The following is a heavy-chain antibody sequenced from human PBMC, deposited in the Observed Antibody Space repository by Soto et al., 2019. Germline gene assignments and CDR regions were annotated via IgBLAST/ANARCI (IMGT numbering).Heavy chain of an antibody. Sequence: PSQTLSLTCAISGDSVSSNTASWNWVSQSPSRGLEWLGRTYSRSKWYNDYAVSVKSRIIINPDTSKNQFSLQLNSVTPEDTAVYYCAKGDNLGPKTGYAFDPWGQGILVTVSS. J-gene: IGHJ5*02. CDR3: AKGDNLGPKTGYAFDP. D-gene: IGHD5-12*01. CDR1: GDSVSSNTAS. CDR2: TYSRSKWYN. V-gene: IGHV6-1*01.